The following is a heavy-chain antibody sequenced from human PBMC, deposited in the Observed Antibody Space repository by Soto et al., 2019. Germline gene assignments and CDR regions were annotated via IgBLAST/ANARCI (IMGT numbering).Heavy chain of an antibody. J-gene: IGHJ6*02. CDR2: IWYDGSNK. D-gene: IGHD6-13*01. Sequence: PGWSLRLSCAASGFTFSSYGMHWVRQAPGKGLEWVAVIWYDGSNKYYAGSVKGRFTISRENAKNSLYLQMNSLRAGDTAVYYCARASSWYYYGMDVWGQGTTVTVSS. V-gene: IGHV3-33*01. CDR1: GFTFSSYG. CDR3: ARASSWYYYGMDV.